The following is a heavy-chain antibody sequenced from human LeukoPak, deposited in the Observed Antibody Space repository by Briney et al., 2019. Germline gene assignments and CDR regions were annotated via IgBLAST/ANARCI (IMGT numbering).Heavy chain of an antibody. CDR2: IHEDGSVK. CDR1: GFSFTAYA. D-gene: IGHD3-10*01. J-gene: IGHJ4*02. V-gene: IGHV3-7*01. Sequence: GGSLRLSCAASGFSFTAYAMSWFRQAPGKGLEWVANIHEDGSVKNYVDSVKGRFTISRDDARNSVYLQLNSLRAEDTAVYYCARVPVYGSGSYYNPFDYWGQGTLVTVSS. CDR3: ARVPVYGSGSYYNPFDY.